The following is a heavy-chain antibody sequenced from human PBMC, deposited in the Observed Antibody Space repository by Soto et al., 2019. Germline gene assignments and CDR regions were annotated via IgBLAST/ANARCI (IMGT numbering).Heavy chain of an antibody. J-gene: IGHJ4*02. CDR2: IWSDGSKK. Sequence: QVQLVESGGGVVQPGRSLILSCAASGFTFSHYGMHWVRQAPGKGLEWVAVIWSDGSKKYYADSVKGRFTISRDNSKNTLYLQMNSLRAEDTAVFYCVRTYDYDSRGYYPPSWGQGTLVTVSS. D-gene: IGHD3-22*01. V-gene: IGHV3-33*01. CDR1: GFTFSHYG. CDR3: VRTYDYDSRGYYPPS.